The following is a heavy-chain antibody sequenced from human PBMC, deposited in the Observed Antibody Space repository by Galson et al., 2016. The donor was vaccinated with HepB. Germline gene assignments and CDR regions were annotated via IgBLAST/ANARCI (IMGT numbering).Heavy chain of an antibody. Sequence: SETLSLTCAVNGESFSDYVWTWIRQPPGKGLEWIGDINDSGNTNFNPSLKSRVAISVDPSKNQFSLKVTSVTAADTGEYFCARAAAGDYLYYGVDVWGQGTTVTVSS. CDR2: INDSGNT. CDR3: ARAAAGDYLYYGVDV. CDR1: GESFSDYV. D-gene: IGHD6-13*01. J-gene: IGHJ6*02. V-gene: IGHV4-34*01.